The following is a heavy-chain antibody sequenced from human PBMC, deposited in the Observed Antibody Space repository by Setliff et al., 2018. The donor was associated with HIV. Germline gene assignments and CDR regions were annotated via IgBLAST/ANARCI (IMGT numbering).Heavy chain of an antibody. V-gene: IGHV3-23*01. J-gene: IGHJ4*02. CDR2: ISARSDYS. Sequence: SGGSLRLSCAASGFTFSAYVMSWIRQAPGRGPEWVSAISARSDYSYAADSMKGRFTISRDNSKNTLYLQMTDLRAEDTAIYYCAPIRDGYNYFFDHWGQGTLVTVSS. CDR1: GFTFSAYV. CDR3: APIRDGYNYFFDH. D-gene: IGHD5-12*01.